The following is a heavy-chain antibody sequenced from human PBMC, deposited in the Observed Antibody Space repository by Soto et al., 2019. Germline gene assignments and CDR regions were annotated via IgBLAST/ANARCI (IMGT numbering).Heavy chain of an antibody. CDR2: ISGRGGST. V-gene: IGHV3-23*01. J-gene: IGHJ5*02. CDR3: AKVADIVVVPAAMCWFDP. D-gene: IGHD2-2*01. Sequence: EVQLLESGGGLVQPGGSLRLSCAVSGFTFSSYAMSWVRQAPGKGLEWVSAISGRGGSTYYAESVKGRLTISRDNYKNTLYLQMNSLRVEDTAVYYCAKVADIVVVPAAMCWFDPRGQGTLVTVSS. CDR1: GFTFSSYA.